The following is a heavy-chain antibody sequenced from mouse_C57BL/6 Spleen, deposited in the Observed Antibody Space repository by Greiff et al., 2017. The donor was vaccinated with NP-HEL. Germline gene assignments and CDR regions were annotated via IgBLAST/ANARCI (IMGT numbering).Heavy chain of an antibody. J-gene: IGHJ2*01. Sequence: QVQLKESGPELVKPGASVKISCKASGYASSSSWMNWVKQRPGKGLEWIGRIYPGDGDTNYNGKFKGKATLTADKSSSTAYMQLSSLTSEDSAVYFCARSSTVVPDYWGQGTTLTVSS. CDR1: GYASSSSW. CDR3: ARSSTVVPDY. CDR2: IYPGDGDT. D-gene: IGHD1-1*01. V-gene: IGHV1-82*01.